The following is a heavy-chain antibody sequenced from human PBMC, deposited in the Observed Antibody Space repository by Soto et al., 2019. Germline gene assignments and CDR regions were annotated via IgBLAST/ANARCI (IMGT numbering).Heavy chain of an antibody. CDR3: AREGGSYYTPLDP. CDR1: GFTFSSYA. V-gene: IGHV3-30-3*01. J-gene: IGHJ5*02. Sequence: QVQLVESGGGVVQPGRSLRLSCAASGFTFSSYAMHWVRQAPGKGLEWVAVISYDGSNKYYADSVKGRFTISRDNSKNTLYLQMNSLRAEDTAVYYCAREGGSYYTPLDPWGQGTLVTVSS. D-gene: IGHD1-26*01. CDR2: ISYDGSNK.